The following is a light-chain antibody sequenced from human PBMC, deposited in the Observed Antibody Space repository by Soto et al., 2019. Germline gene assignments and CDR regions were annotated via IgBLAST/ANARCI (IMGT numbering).Light chain of an antibody. CDR3: QQYGSSGT. V-gene: IGKV3-20*01. Sequence: DSVLTKYKGTLSLSPGERATLSCRASQSVSNNYLAWYQQKPGQAPRLLIYGASNRATGIPDRFSGSGSGTDFTLTISRLEPEDFAVYYCQQYGSSGTFGQGSKVDIK. CDR1: QSVSNNY. CDR2: GAS. J-gene: IGKJ1*01.